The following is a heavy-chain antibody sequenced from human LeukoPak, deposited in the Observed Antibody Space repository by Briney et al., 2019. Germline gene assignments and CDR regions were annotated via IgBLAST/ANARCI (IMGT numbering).Heavy chain of an antibody. Sequence: SETLSLTCTVSGGSISSYYWGWIRQPPGKGLEWIGYIYYTGSTNYNPSLKSRVTISVDTSKNQFSLKLSSVTAADTAVYYCARDSPATSLFYYGMDVWGHGTTVTVSS. V-gene: IGHV4-59*01. CDR1: GGSISSYY. CDR3: ARDSPATSLFYYGMDV. J-gene: IGHJ6*02. D-gene: IGHD5-12*01. CDR2: IYYTGST.